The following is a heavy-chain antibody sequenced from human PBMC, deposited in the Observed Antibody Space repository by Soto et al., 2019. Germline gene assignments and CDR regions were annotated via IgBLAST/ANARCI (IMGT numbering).Heavy chain of an antibody. CDR1: GFTFSSYG. CDR3: ARVTGLCSSTSCYVDY. Sequence: QVQLVESGGGVVQPGRSLRLSCAASGFTFSSYGMHWVRQAPGKGLEWVAIIWYDGSNKYYADSVKGRFTISRDNSKNTLYLQMNSLRAEDTAVYYCARVTGLCSSTSCYVDYWGQGTLVTVSS. J-gene: IGHJ4*02. CDR2: IWYDGSNK. D-gene: IGHD2-2*01. V-gene: IGHV3-33*01.